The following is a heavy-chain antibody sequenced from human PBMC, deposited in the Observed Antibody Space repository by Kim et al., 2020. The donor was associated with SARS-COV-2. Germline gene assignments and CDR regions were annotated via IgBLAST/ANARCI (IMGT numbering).Heavy chain of an antibody. D-gene: IGHD2-21*01. J-gene: IGHJ4*02. CDR1: GFTFRSYG. CDR2: ISYDGSNK. V-gene: IGHV3-30*18. Sequence: GGSLRLSCAASGFTFRSYGMHWVRQAPGKGLEWVAVISYDGSNKYYADSVKGRFTISRDNSKNTLYLQMNSLRSEDTAVYYCAKGGDSGYWGQGTLVTVS. CDR3: AKGGDSGY.